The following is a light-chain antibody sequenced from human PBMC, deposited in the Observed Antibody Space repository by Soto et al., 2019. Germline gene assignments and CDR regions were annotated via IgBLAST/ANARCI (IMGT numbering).Light chain of an antibody. CDR1: SSDVGSYNR. CDR3: CSYTTRTTYV. V-gene: IGLV2-18*02. CDR2: DVN. J-gene: IGLJ1*01. Sequence: QSVLTQPASVSGSPGQSIAVSCTGTSSDVGSYNRVSWYQQPPGTAPKLIIYDVNNRPLGVPDRFFGSKSGNTAPLTISGLQAEDEADYYCCSYTTRTTYVFGTGTKSPS.